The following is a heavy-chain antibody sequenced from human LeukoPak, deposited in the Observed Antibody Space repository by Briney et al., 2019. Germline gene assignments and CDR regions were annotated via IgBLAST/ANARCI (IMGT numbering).Heavy chain of an antibody. J-gene: IGHJ4*02. V-gene: IGHV6-1*01. Sequence: SQTLSLTCAISGDSVSSNSASWNWLRQSPSRGLEWLGRTYYRSKWYNDYAVSVKSRITINPDTTKNQFSLQLNSVTPEDTAVYYCTRGSFFDYWGQGTRVTVSS. D-gene: IGHD6-6*01. CDR3: TRGSFFDY. CDR2: TYYRSKWYN. CDR1: GDSVSSNSAS.